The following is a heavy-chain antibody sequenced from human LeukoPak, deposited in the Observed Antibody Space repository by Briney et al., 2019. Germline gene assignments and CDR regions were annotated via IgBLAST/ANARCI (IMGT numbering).Heavy chain of an antibody. D-gene: IGHD1-26*01. CDR2: ISGSGGST. J-gene: IGHJ4*02. CDR3: AKNVLWYSGSYGAFDY. V-gene: IGHV3-23*01. CDR1: GFTFSSYA. Sequence: PGGSLRLSCAASGFTFSSYAMSWVRQAPGKGLEWVSAISGSGGSTYYADSVKGRFTISRDNSKNTLYLQMNSLRAEDTAVYYCAKNVLWYSGSYGAFDYWGQGTLVTVSS.